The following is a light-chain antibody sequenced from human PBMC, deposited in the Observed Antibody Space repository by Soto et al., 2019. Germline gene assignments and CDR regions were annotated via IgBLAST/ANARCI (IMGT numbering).Light chain of an antibody. CDR3: QQSYITLPYT. Sequence: DIQMTQSPSSLSASIGDRVTIACRASQSINTYLNWYQHKPGKAPKLLIYAASSLQSGVPSMFSGSGSRTDFPLTISILQPEDFGTYYFQQSYITLPYTFGQGTKLQLK. CDR1: QSINTY. J-gene: IGKJ2*01. V-gene: IGKV1-39*01. CDR2: AAS.